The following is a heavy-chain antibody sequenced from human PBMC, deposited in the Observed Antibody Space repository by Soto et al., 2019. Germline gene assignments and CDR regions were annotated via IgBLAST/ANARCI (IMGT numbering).Heavy chain of an antibody. D-gene: IGHD3-22*01. J-gene: IGHJ3*02. CDR3: ARLISHYYYDSSGGGVAFDI. Sequence: SETLSLTCAVSGGSISSSNWWSWVRQPPGKGLEWIGEIYHSGSTNYNPSLKSRVTISVDKSKNQCSLKLSSVTAADTAVYYCARLISHYYYDSSGGGVAFDIWGQGTMVTVSS. CDR2: IYHSGST. V-gene: IGHV4-4*02. CDR1: GGSISSSNW.